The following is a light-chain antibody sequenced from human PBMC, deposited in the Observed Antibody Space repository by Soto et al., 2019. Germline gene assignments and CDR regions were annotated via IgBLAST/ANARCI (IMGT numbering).Light chain of an antibody. CDR1: TSDVGGYNY. J-gene: IGLJ1*01. CDR2: EVS. V-gene: IGLV2-14*01. CDR3: CSYAGSYTYV. Sequence: QSALTQPASVSGSPGQSIAISCTGTTSDVGGYNYVSWYQQHPGKVPKLLIHEVSNRPSGVSNRFSGSKSGNTASLTISGLQAEDEADYYCCSYAGSYTYVFGTGTKV.